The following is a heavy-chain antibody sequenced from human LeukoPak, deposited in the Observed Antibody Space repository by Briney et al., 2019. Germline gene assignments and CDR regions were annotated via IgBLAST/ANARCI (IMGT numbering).Heavy chain of an antibody. V-gene: IGHV1-2*02. CDR1: GYTFTGYY. CDR2: INPKSGGA. Sequence: GASVKVSCKASGYTFTGYYIHWVRQAPGQGLEWMGWINPKSGGANYAQKFQGRVTITADESTSTAYMELSSLRSEDTAVYYCARDYPLYSSVSRYYYYYGMDVWGQGTTVTVSS. D-gene: IGHD5-18*01. J-gene: IGHJ6*02. CDR3: ARDYPLYSSVSRYYYYYGMDV.